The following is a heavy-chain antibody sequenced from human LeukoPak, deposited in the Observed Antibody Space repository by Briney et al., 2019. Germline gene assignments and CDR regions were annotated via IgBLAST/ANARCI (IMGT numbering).Heavy chain of an antibody. V-gene: IGHV4-38-2*02. CDR2: IYHSGSA. CDR3: ARDPRWLTPDCTSTSCYENYFDP. Sequence: SETLSLTCGVSGYSISSGYQWAWVRQSPGKGLEWIGSIYHSGSAHYNPSLKSRVTISVETSKNQFSLNMYSVTAADTAVYYCARDPRWLTPDCTSTSCYENYFDPWGQGTLVTVPS. J-gene: IGHJ5*02. CDR1: GYSISSGYQ. D-gene: IGHD2-2*01.